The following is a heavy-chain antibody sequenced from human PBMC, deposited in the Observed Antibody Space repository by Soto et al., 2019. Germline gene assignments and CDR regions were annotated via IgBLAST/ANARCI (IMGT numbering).Heavy chain of an antibody. V-gene: IGHV3-48*01. Sequence: DVQLVESGGGLVQPGGSLRLSCAASGFTFSSYSMNWVRQAPGKGLEWVSYISSSSSTIYYADSVKGRITIYRDNAKNSLYLQMNSLRAEDTAVYYCASLPYNWNSRTHSYIDAWGKGSTVTVSS. CDR2: ISSSSSTI. CDR3: ASLPYNWNSRTHSYIDA. J-gene: IGHJ6*03. D-gene: IGHD1-7*01. CDR1: GFTFSSYS.